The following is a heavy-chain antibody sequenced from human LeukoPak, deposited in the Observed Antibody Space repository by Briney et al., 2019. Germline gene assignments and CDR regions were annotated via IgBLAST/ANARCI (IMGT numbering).Heavy chain of an antibody. CDR1: GFTFSSYS. D-gene: IGHD5-18*01. V-gene: IGHV3-23*01. Sequence: KAGGSLRLSCAASGFTFSSYSMSWVRQAPGKGLEWGSAISGSGGSTYYADSGKGRFTISRDNSKNTLYLQMNSLRAEDTAVYYCAKGVSVVSLLWIQLGEFDYWGQGTLVTVSS. CDR3: AKGVSVVSLLWIQLGEFDY. J-gene: IGHJ4*02. CDR2: ISGSGGST.